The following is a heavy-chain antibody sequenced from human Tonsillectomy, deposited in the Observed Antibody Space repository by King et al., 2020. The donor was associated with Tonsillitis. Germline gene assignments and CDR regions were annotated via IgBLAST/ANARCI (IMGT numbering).Heavy chain of an antibody. V-gene: IGHV3-7*01. Sequence: QLVQTGGGLVQPGGSLRLSCAASGFSFTSSWMTWVRQPPGKGLEWVANIDRHGSQIQYVDSGRGRFTISRDNAKNSLFLQMTSLSAEDTAVYYCARDYSTVYGSSWYDAFDIWGLGRMVTVSS. D-gene: IGHD6-13*01. CDR1: GFSFTSSW. CDR2: IDRHGSQI. J-gene: IGHJ3*02. CDR3: ARDYSTVYGSSWYDAFDI.